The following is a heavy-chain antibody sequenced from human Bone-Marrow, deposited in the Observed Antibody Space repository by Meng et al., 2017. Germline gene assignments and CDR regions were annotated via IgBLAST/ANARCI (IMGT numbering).Heavy chain of an antibody. CDR2: ISSSGSTI. CDR1: GFTFSSYE. CDR3: ARDPRGVVRGVSADY. D-gene: IGHD3-10*01. V-gene: IGHV3-48*03. Sequence: GESLKISCAASGFTFSSYEMNWVRQAPGKGLERVSYISSSGSTIYYADSVKGRFTISRDNAKNSLYLQMNSLRAEDTAVYYCARDPRGVVRGVSADYWGQGTLVTVSS. J-gene: IGHJ4*02.